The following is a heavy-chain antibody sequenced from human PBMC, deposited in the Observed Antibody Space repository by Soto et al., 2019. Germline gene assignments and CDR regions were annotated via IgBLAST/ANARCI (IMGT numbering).Heavy chain of an antibody. CDR3: ARDLHSGGKYWYFDI. CDR1: GYTFTHYG. CDR2: INSFSGDT. J-gene: IGHJ2*01. D-gene: IGHD2-15*01. Sequence: QVQLVQSGAEVKKPGASVKVSCKASGYTFTHYGLTWLRQAPGKGLEWMGWINSFSGDTNYPQKLQGRLTMTTDTSTNTVYMELRNLRSDDTAVYYCARDLHSGGKYWYFDIWGRGTLVTVSS. V-gene: IGHV1-18*01.